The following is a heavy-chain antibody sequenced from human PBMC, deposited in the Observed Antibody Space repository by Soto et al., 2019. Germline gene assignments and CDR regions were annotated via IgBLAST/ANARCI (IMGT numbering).Heavy chain of an antibody. D-gene: IGHD2-15*01. CDR1: GYTFTRYT. CDR2: ISAGNGDT. V-gene: IGHV1-3*01. J-gene: IGHJ6*02. Sequence: APVKVSCKASGYTFTRYTIHWVRQAPGQRLEWMGWISAGNGDTKYSQKFQGRVTITADESTSTAYMELSSLRSEDTAVYYCARPYCSGGSCYSEYYYYGMDVWGQGTTVTVTS. CDR3: ARPYCSGGSCYSEYYYYGMDV.